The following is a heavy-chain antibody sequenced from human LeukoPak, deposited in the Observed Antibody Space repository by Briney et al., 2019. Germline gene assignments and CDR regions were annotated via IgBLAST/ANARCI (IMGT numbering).Heavy chain of an antibody. D-gene: IGHD3-22*01. CDR3: TSVYDTSAYYHSGVDY. Sequence: PGRSLTLSCTASGFTFGDYAMSWVRQAPGKGLEWVGFIRGKAYRGTTKYAASVKGRFTISRDDSKSIAYLQTNSLKTEDTAVYYCTSVYDTSAYYHSGVDYWGQGTLVTVSS. CDR1: GFTFGDYA. V-gene: IGHV3-49*04. CDR2: IRGKAYRGTT. J-gene: IGHJ4*02.